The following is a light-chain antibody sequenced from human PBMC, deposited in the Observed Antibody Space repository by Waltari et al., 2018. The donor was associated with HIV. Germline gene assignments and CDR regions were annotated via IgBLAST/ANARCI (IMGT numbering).Light chain of an antibody. Sequence: QSVLTQPPSVSGAPGQRVTISCTGGSSNIGAGYDVHWYQQLPGTAPKLTLCGNPCRPSGVPDRFCGSKSGTAASLAITGLRAEEESDYYGQSYDSSLSGVVFGGGTKLTVL. CDR3: QSYDSSLSGVV. J-gene: IGLJ2*01. CDR1: SSNIGAGYD. V-gene: IGLV1-40*01. CDR2: GNP.